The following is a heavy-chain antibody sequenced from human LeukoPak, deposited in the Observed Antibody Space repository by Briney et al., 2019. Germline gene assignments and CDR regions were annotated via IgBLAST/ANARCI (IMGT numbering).Heavy chain of an antibody. D-gene: IGHD6-6*01. Sequence: SETLSLTCNVSGGSISSRTYYWGWIRQPPGKGLEWIGSIYYSRSAYYNPSLKSRVTISVDTSKNQFSLKLSSVTAADTAVYYCARIRVHSSTLNFDYWGQGTLVTVSS. CDR2: IYYSRSA. V-gene: IGHV4-39*01. J-gene: IGHJ4*02. CDR1: GGSISSRTYY. CDR3: ARIRVHSSTLNFDY.